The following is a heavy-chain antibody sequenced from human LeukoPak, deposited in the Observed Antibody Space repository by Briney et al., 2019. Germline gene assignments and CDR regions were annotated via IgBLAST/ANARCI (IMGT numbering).Heavy chain of an antibody. CDR3: ARVRMGDDFNPFDY. CDR2: INGEGSET. D-gene: IGHD3-16*01. Sequence: GLSLRLSCSASAFTFSRVFIYWVRHAPVKRRVRCSRINGEGSETMYADSVKRRFTISRDNAKNTMYLQMNRLRDEDTAVYYCARVRMGDDFNPFDYWGQGNLVTVSS. V-gene: IGHV3-74*03. CDR1: AFTFSRVF. J-gene: IGHJ4*02.